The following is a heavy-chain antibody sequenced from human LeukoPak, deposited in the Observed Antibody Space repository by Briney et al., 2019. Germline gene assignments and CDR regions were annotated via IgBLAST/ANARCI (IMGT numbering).Heavy chain of an antibody. V-gene: IGHV4-59*01. CDR3: ARVTLPAAPFDP. Sequence: SETLSLTCTVSGGSISSYYWSWIRQPPGKGLEWIGYIYYSGSTNYNPSLKSRVTISVDTSKNQFSLKLSSVTAADTAVYYCARVTLPAAPFDPWGQGTLVTVSS. J-gene: IGHJ5*02. CDR2: IYYSGST. D-gene: IGHD2-2*01. CDR1: GGSISSYY.